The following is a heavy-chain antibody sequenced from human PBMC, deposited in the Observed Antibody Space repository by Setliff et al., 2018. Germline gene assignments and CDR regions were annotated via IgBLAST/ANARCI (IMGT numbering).Heavy chain of an antibody. J-gene: IGHJ3*02. V-gene: IGHV4-30-4*08. D-gene: IGHD6-13*01. CDR3: VRTPAAGTGDAFDI. Sequence: SETLSLTCTFSGGSGDYYWSWIRQPPGKGLEWIGYISNSGSTYYKPSLKSRLTISIDTSKSQFSLKLGSVTAADTAMYYCVRTPAAGTGDAFDIWGQVTMVTVSS. CDR1: GGSGDYY. CDR2: ISNSGST.